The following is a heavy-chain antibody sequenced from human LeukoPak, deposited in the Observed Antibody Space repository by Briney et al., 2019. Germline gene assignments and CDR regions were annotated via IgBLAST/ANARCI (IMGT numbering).Heavy chain of an antibody. D-gene: IGHD3-22*01. V-gene: IGHV3-33*01. Sequence: GGSLRLSCAASGFTFSSYGMHWVRQAPGKGLEWVAVIWYDGSNKYYADSVKGRFTISRDNSKNTLYLQMNSLRAEDTAVYYCARVNYYYDSSGRLDYWGQGTLVTVSS. CDR2: IWYDGSNK. CDR3: ARVNYYYDSSGRLDY. CDR1: GFTFSSYG. J-gene: IGHJ4*02.